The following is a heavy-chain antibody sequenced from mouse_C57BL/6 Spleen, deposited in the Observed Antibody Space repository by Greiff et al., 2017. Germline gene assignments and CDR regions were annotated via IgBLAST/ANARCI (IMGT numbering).Heavy chain of an antibody. CDR2: ISSGSSTI. CDR3: AREDYDYDVLFDY. CDR1: GFTFSDYG. Sequence: EVQLVESGGGLVKPGGSLKLSCAASGFTFSDYGMHWVRQAPEKGLEWVAYISSGSSTIYYADTVKGRFTISRDNAKNTLFLQMTSLRSEDTAMYYCAREDYDYDVLFDYWGQGTTLTVSS. J-gene: IGHJ2*01. D-gene: IGHD2-4*01. V-gene: IGHV5-17*01.